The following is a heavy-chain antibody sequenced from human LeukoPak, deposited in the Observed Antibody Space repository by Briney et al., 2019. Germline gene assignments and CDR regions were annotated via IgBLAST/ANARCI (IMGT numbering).Heavy chain of an antibody. J-gene: IGHJ3*02. V-gene: IGHV4-59*01. D-gene: IGHD3-22*01. CDR1: GGSISSYY. CDR2: IYYSGST. Sequence: SETLSLTCTVSGGSISSYYWSWIRQPLGKGLEWIGYIYYSGSTNYNPSLKSRVTISVDTSKNQFSLKLSSVTAADTAVYYCARRDSSGYRDAFDIWGQGTMVTVSS. CDR3: ARRDSSGYRDAFDI.